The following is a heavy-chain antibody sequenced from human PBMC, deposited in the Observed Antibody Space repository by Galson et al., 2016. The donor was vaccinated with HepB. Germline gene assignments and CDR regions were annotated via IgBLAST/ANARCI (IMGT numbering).Heavy chain of an antibody. CDR2: IGAYDEGT. J-gene: IGHJ4*02. CDR3: ATGGDYDN. V-gene: IGHV3-23*01. D-gene: IGHD4-11*01. CDR1: GFTLSSSA. Sequence: SLRLSCAVSGFTLSSSAMSWVRQAPGKGLEWVSAIGAYDEGTYYGDSVRGRFTISRDNSKNTLYLQMNSLSAEDTAIYYCATGGDYDNWGQGTLVTVSS.